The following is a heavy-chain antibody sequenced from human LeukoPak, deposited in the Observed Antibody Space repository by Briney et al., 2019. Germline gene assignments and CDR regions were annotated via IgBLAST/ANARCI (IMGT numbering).Heavy chain of an antibody. D-gene: IGHD3-22*01. Sequence: KPSETLSLTCTVSGGSISSYYWSWIRQPPGKGLEWIGYIYYSGSIKYNSSLKSRVTISVDTSKNQFSLKLSSVTAADTAVYYCARGADSSGYYSIFYFDYWGQGTLVTVSS. J-gene: IGHJ4*02. CDR2: IYYSGSI. CDR1: GGSISSYY. CDR3: ARGADSSGYYSIFYFDY. V-gene: IGHV4-59*01.